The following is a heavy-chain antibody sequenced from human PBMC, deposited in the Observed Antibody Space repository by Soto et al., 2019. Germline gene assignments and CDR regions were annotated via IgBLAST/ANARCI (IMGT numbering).Heavy chain of an antibody. J-gene: IGHJ4*02. CDR3: ARERPGTYGDYVQAFDY. D-gene: IGHD4-17*01. Sequence: GGSLRLSCAASGFTFSSYGMHWVRQAPGKGLEWVAVIWYDGSNKYYADSVKGRFTISRDNSKNTLYLQMNSLRAEDTAVYYCARERPGTYGDYVQAFDYWGQGTLVTVSS. V-gene: IGHV3-33*01. CDR2: IWYDGSNK. CDR1: GFTFSSYG.